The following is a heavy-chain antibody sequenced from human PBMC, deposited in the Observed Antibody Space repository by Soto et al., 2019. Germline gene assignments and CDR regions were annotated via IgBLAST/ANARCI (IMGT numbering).Heavy chain of an antibody. CDR1: GGSISSGGYS. V-gene: IGHV4-30-2*01. CDR2: IYHSGST. J-gene: IGHJ6*02. D-gene: IGHD6-6*01. Sequence: SETLSLTCAVSGGSISSGGYSWSWIRQPPGKGLEWIGYIYHSGSTYYNPSLKSRVTISVDRSKNQFSLKLSSVTAADTAVYYCAREGNSSSSDYYYYYYGMDVWGQGTTVTVSS. CDR3: AREGNSSSSDYYYYYYGMDV.